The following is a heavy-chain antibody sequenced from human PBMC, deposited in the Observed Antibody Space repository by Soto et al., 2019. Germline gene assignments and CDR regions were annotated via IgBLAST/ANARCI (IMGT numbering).Heavy chain of an antibody. CDR2: INHRGSA. J-gene: IGHJ5*02. CDR1: GESFIGYY. D-gene: IGHD5-12*01. CDR3: ARTDIVTTNCFDP. V-gene: IGHV4-34*01. Sequence: LSLTFAVYGESFIGYYWTWIRQPPGKGLEWIGEINHRGSANYNPSLKSRVTISVDTSNNQFSLKLSSVTAADTSVYYCARTDIVTTNCFDPWGQGTLVTVSS.